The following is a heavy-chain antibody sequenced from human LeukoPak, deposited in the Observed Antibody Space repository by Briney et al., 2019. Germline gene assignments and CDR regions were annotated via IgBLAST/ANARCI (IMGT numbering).Heavy chain of an antibody. CDR1: RFTFSSYS. Sequence: GGSLRLSCAASRFTFSSYSMNWVRQAPGKGLEWVSAISGSGGSTYYADSVKGRFTISRDNSKNTLYLQMNSLRAEDTAVYYCAKTASRLTGYSNTPFDYWGQGTLVTVSS. CDR2: ISGSGGST. J-gene: IGHJ4*02. V-gene: IGHV3-23*01. D-gene: IGHD3-9*01. CDR3: AKTASRLTGYSNTPFDY.